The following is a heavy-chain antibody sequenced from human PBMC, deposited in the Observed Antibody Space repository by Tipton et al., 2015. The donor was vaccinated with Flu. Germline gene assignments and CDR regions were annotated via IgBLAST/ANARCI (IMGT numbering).Heavy chain of an antibody. CDR1: GGSVNSGGYY. CDR2: IHYGGST. V-gene: IGHV4-31*03. Sequence: LVKPTQTLSLTCTVSGGSVNSGGYYWTWIRQHPGKGLEWIGYIHYGGSTYYNPSLKSRVTMSVDTSKNQFSLRLSSVTAADTAVYYCARDSSKAVSEHIHSGMDVWGQGTTVIVSS. CDR3: ARDSSKAVSEHIHSGMDV. J-gene: IGHJ6*02. D-gene: IGHD6-19*01.